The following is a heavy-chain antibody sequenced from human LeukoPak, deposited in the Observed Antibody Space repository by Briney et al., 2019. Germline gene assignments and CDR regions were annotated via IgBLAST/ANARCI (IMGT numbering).Heavy chain of an antibody. J-gene: IGHJ4*02. D-gene: IGHD2-2*01. CDR2: ISYDGRNK. CDR3: AKGPLRGTAAAIDY. V-gene: IGHV3-30*18. Sequence: GSLRLSCAASGFTFNNYGMHWVRQAPGKGLEWVAVISYDGRNKHYPDSVKGRFTISRDISTDTLWLQMDSLRTEDTAVYYCAKGPLRGTAAAIDYWGQGTLVTVSS. CDR1: GFTFNNYG.